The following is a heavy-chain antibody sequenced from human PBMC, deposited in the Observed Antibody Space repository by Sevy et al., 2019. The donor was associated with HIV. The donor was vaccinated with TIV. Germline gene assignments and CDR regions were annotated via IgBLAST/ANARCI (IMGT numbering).Heavy chain of an antibody. Sequence: GGSLRLSCAASGFSFSTYWMTWVRQAPGKGLEWVATMNQDGTERDDVDSVKGRFTISRDNTKTSLFLQMNSLSAEDTGVYYCVREGLEGLSYSLDCWGQGTLVTVSS. V-gene: IGHV3-7*01. CDR3: VREGLEGLSYSLDC. CDR1: GFSFSTYW. D-gene: IGHD3-3*01. CDR2: MNQDGTER. J-gene: IGHJ4*02.